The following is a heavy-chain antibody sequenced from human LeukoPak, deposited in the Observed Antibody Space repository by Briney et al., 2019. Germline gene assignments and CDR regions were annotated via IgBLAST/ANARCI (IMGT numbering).Heavy chain of an antibody. D-gene: IGHD3-22*01. CDR1: GGSISSYY. Sequence: PSETLSLTCTVSGGSISSYYWSWIRQPPGKGLEWIGYIYYSGSTNYNPSLKSRVTISVDTSKNQFSLKLSSVTAADTAVYYCARARSGYYYDAGGAFDIWGQGTMVTVSS. J-gene: IGHJ3*02. CDR3: ARARSGYYYDAGGAFDI. CDR2: IYYSGST. V-gene: IGHV4-59*01.